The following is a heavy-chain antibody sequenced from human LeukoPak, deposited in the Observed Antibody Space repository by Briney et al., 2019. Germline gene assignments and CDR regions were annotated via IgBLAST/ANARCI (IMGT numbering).Heavy chain of an antibody. J-gene: IGHJ4*02. CDR1: GGSFSGYY. Sequence: PSETLSLTCAVYGGSFSGYYWSWVRQPPGKGLEWIGEIYHSGSTNYNPSLKSRVTISVDKSKNQFSLKLSSVTAADTAVYYCARVGYNGYGALDYWGQGTLVTVSS. CDR2: IYHSGST. CDR3: ARVGYNGYGALDY. V-gene: IGHV4-34*01. D-gene: IGHD5-12*01.